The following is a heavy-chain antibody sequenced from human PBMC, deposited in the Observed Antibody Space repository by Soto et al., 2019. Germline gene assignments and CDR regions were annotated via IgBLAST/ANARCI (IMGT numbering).Heavy chain of an antibody. V-gene: IGHV1-69*01. CDR3: AGSFKYGSGTFDALDV. CDR1: GGTSSDYA. J-gene: IGHJ3*01. D-gene: IGHD3-10*01. CDR2: IIPIFGTA. Sequence: QVLLVQSGTEVKKPGSSVKVSCQASGGTSSDYALTWVRQAPGQGLEWMGGIIPIFGTANYAQRFQGRVSITADESSRTAYMELISLKSEDTAVYYCAGSFKYGSGTFDALDVWGHGTMVMFSS.